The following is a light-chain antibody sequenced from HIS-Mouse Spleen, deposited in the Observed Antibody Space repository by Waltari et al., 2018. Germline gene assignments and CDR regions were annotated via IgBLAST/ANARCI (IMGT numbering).Light chain of an antibody. CDR1: KLGDKY. CDR3: QAWDSSIVV. J-gene: IGLJ2*01. CDR2: QDS. V-gene: IGLV3-1*01. Sequence: SYELTQPPSVSVSPGQTASITCSGDKLGDKYACWYQQKPGQSPVLVIYQDSTRPSGSPERFSGSNSGNTATLTISGTQAMDEADYYCQAWDSSIVVFGGGTKLTVL.